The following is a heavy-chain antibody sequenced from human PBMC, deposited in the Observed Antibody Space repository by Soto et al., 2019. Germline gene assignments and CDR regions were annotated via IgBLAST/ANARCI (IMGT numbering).Heavy chain of an antibody. Sequence: SETLSLTCTVSGGSISSYYWSWIRQPPGKGLEWIGYIYYSGSTNYNPSLKSRVTISVDTSKNQFSLKLSSVTAADTAVYYCARASGDYWGQGTLVTVSS. CDR2: IYYSGST. CDR1: GGSISSYY. J-gene: IGHJ4*02. CDR3: ARASGDY. V-gene: IGHV4-59*01.